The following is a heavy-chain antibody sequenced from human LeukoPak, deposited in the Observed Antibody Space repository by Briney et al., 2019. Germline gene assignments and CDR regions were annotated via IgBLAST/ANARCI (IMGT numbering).Heavy chain of an antibody. V-gene: IGHV3-23*01. CDR3: AKDRPAVPV. Sequence: GRSLRLSCTASGFTFGDYAMSWVRQAPGKGLEWVSAISGSGGSTYYADSVKGRFTISRDNSKNTLYLQMNSLRAEDTAVYYCAKDRPAVPVWGKGTTVTVSS. CDR2: ISGSGGST. D-gene: IGHD2-2*01. CDR1: GFTFGDYA. J-gene: IGHJ6*04.